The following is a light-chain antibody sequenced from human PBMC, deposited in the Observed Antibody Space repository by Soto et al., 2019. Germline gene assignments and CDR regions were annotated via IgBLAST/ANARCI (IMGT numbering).Light chain of an antibody. Sequence: DIQMTQSPFSLSASVGDRVTVTCRASQSVITYLNWYQQKPGKAPTLLISGASSLQSGVPSRFSGSGSETDFTLTISSLQPEDFATYYCQQSYSTPRTFGQGTKLEIK. CDR3: QQSYSTPRT. J-gene: IGKJ2*01. CDR1: QSVITY. V-gene: IGKV1-39*01. CDR2: GAS.